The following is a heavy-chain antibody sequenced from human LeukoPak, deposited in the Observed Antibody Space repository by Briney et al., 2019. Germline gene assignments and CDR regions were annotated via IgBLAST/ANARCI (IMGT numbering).Heavy chain of an antibody. CDR1: GFTFSSYA. CDR2: ISYDGSNK. CDR3: ASSRERYYDSSAYWFDP. D-gene: IGHD3-22*01. J-gene: IGHJ5*02. V-gene: IGHV3-30*04. Sequence: GRSLRLSCAASGFTFSSYAMHWVRQAPGKGLEWVAVISYDGSNKYYADSVKGRFTISRDNFKNTLYLQMNSLRAEDTAVYYCASSRERYYDSSAYWFDPWGQGTLVTVSS.